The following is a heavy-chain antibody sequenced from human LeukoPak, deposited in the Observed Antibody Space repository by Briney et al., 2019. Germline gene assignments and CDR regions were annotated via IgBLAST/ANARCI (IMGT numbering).Heavy chain of an antibody. D-gene: IGHD4-23*01. CDR3: ARDMGNEVDY. Sequence: ASVKVSCKASGYIFINYDINWVRQAPGHGLEWMGWMNPNSGRRVYAQKFQGRVTMTRNSSINTAYMELRSLRSDDTAVYYCARDMGNEVDYWGQGTLVTVSS. J-gene: IGHJ4*02. CDR1: GYIFINYD. CDR2: MNPNSGRR. V-gene: IGHV1-8*01.